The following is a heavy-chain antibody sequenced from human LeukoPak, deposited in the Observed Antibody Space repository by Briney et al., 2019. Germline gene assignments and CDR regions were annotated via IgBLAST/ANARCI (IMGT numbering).Heavy chain of an antibody. D-gene: IGHD5-18*01. J-gene: IGHJ4*02. CDR1: GGTFGSYA. CDR3: ARARGYSYGGLDY. Sequence: ASVKVSCKASGGTFGSYAISWVRQAPGQGLEWMGGIIPIFGTANYAQKFQGRVTITADESTSTAYMELSSLRSEDTAVYYCARARGYSYGGLDYWGQGTLVTVSS. V-gene: IGHV1-69*13. CDR2: IIPIFGTA.